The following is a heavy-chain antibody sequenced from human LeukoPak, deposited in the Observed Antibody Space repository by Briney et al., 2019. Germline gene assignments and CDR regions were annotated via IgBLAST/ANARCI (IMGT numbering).Heavy chain of an antibody. CDR3: AREAGGSDTYYLDY. CDR2: INPRNGGI. J-gene: IGHJ4*02. D-gene: IGHD1-26*01. V-gene: IGHV1-2*06. CDR1: GYTFTDYY. Sequence: ASVRVSCKTSGYTFTDYYIHWVRQAPGQRLEWMGRINPRNGGINYAQKFQGRVTMTRDTAISTAYMDLSGLRSDDTAVYYCAREAGGSDTYYLDYWGQGVLVTVSS.